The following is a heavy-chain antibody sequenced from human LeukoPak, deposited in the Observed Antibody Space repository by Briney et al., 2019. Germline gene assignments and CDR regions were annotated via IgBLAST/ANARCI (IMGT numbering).Heavy chain of an antibody. CDR2: MYNRGST. D-gene: IGHD6-19*01. CDR3: ARAEKAVTGTLDY. CDR1: GDSISNYY. J-gene: IGHJ4*02. Sequence: PSETLSLTRTVSGDSISNYYWSWIRQSPGKELEWIGYMYNRGSTIYDPSLKSRVTISTDTSKNQFSLRLTSVTAADTAVYYCARAEKAVTGTLDYWGQGTLITVSS. V-gene: IGHV4-59*01.